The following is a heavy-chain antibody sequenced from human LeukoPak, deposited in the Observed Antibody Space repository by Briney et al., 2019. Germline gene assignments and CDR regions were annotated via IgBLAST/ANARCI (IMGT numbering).Heavy chain of an antibody. CDR3: ARARGIAVAGTYALGFDY. CDR1: GCTFSSYS. CDR2: ISSSSSYI. D-gene: IGHD6-19*01. V-gene: IGHV3-21*01. Sequence: GGSLRLSCAASGCTFSSYSMNWVRQAPGKGLEWVSSISSSSSYIYYADSVKGRFTISRDNAKNSLYLQMNSLRAEDTAVYYCARARGIAVAGTYALGFDYWGQGTLVTVSS. J-gene: IGHJ4*02.